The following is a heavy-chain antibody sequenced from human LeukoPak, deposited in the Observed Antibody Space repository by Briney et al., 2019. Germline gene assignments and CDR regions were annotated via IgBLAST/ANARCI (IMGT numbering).Heavy chain of an antibody. CDR2: IRSKAYGGTT. CDR3: TRLKTFTAHDAFDI. D-gene: IGHD2/OR15-2a*01. CDR1: GFTFGDYA. Sequence: GGSLRLSCTASGFTFGDYAMSWVRQAPGKGLEWVGFIRSKAYGGTTEYAASVKGRFTISRDDSKSIAYLQMNSLKTEDTAVYYCTRLKTFTAHDAFDIWGQGTMVTVSS. J-gene: IGHJ3*02. V-gene: IGHV3-49*04.